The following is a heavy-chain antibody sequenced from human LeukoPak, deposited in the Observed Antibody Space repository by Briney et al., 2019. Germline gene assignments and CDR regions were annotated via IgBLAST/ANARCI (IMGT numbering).Heavy chain of an antibody. J-gene: IGHJ4*02. CDR2: YCGSDNST. Sequence: GGSLRLSCAASGFTFSTYAMSWVRQAPGKGLECVSSYCGSDNSTYYADSVKGRFTFSRDNSKNTLSLQMNSLRAEDTAVYYCAKLLSASCYAGADFWGQGTLVTVSS. D-gene: IGHD2-2*01. V-gene: IGHV3-23*01. CDR3: AKLLSASCYAGADF. CDR1: GFTFSTYA.